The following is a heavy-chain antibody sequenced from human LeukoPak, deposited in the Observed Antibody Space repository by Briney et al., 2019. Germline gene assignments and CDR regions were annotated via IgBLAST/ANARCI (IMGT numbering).Heavy chain of an antibody. CDR3: ATLMYTTGRQGFDS. V-gene: IGHV3-23*01. CDR2: ISADSGTT. D-gene: IGHD1-1*01. CDR1: GFAFSIYP. J-gene: IGHJ4*02. Sequence: GGSLRLSCAASGFAFSIYPMIWARQAPGKGREWGSSISADSGTTNYADSAKGPFTVSRDNSKRTLYLQMNSLRAEDTAVYYCATLMYTTGRQGFDSWGQGTRVTVSS.